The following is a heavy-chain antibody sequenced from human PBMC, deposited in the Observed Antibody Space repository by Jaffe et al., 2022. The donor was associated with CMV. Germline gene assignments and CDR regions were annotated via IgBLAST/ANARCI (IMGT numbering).Heavy chain of an antibody. CDR3: ARGLIGSGRVRFDY. V-gene: IGHV4-34*01. CDR1: GGSFSGYY. D-gene: IGHD3-10*01. CDR2: INHSGST. Sequence: QVQLQQWGAGLLKPSETLSLTCAVYGGSFSGYYWSWIRQPPGKGLEWIGEINHSGSTNYNPSLKSRVTISVDTSKNQFSLKLSSVTAADTAVYYCARGLIGSGRVRFDYWGQGTLVTVSS. J-gene: IGHJ4*02.